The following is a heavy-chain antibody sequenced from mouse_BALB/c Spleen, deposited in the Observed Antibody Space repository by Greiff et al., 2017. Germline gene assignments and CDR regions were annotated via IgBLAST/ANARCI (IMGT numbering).Heavy chain of an antibody. V-gene: IGHV1-54*01. D-gene: IGHD2-4*01. Sequence: QVQLQQSGAELVRPGTSVKVSCKASGYAFTNYLIEWVKQRPGQGLEWIGVINPGSGGTNYNEKFKGKATLTADKSSSTAYMQLSSLTSDDSAVYFCARGGLRRAWFAYWGQGTLVTVSA. CDR2: INPGSGGT. CDR3: ARGGLRRAWFAY. J-gene: IGHJ3*01. CDR1: GYAFTNYL.